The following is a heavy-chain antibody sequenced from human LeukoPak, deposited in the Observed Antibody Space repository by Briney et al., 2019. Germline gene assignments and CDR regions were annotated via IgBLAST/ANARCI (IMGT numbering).Heavy chain of an antibody. CDR2: ISGSSSNT. J-gene: IGHJ4*02. V-gene: IGHV3-23*01. D-gene: IGHD1-26*01. CDR3: AKETDLGATDVFDY. CDR1: GFTLSFYT. Sequence: PGGSLRLSCAASGFTLSFYTMSWVRQAPGKGLEWVSGISGSSSNTYYADSVKGRFTISRDNFKNTLYLQMNSLRAEDTAVYYCAKETDLGATDVFDYWGQGTLVTVSS.